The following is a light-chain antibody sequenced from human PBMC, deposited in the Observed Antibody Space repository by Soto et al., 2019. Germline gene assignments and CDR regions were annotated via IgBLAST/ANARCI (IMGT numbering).Light chain of an antibody. J-gene: IGKJ3*01. CDR3: QQYYSTPFP. CDR1: QCVLYSSNNKNY. V-gene: IGKV4-1*01. Sequence: DIVMTQSPDSLAVSLGERATINCKSSQCVLYSSNNKNYLAWYQQKPGQPPKLLIYWASTRESGVPDLCSGSGSGTYYTLTISSLRAEDVAVYYCQQYYSTPFPFCPGNKVDIK. CDR2: WAS.